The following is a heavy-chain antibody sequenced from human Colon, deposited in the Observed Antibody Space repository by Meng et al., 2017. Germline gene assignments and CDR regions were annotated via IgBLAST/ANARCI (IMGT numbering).Heavy chain of an antibody. CDR2: INLYTGDP. J-gene: IGHJ4*02. V-gene: IGHV7-4-1*01. D-gene: IGHD2-21*02. Sequence: QVQLVQSGSELKKPGASVKVSCKASGYSLRTYAINWVRQAPGQGLQWMGWINLYTGDPSYVEGFAGRFVFSLDISVSTAYLQIRSLKAEDTAVYFCVRHNGDSDFDYWGQGTLVTVSS. CDR1: GYSLRTYA. CDR3: VRHNGDSDFDY.